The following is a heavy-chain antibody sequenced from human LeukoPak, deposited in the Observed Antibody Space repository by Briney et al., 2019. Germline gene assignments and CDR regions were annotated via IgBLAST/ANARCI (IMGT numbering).Heavy chain of an antibody. Sequence: SETLSLTCAVYGGSFSGYYWSWIRQPPGKGLEWIGYIYYSGSTNYNPSLKSRVTISVDTSKNQFSLKLSSVTAADTAVYYCARLMSPWDMAFDIWGQGTMVTVSS. CDR1: GGSFSGYY. CDR3: ARLMSPWDMAFDI. D-gene: IGHD2-15*01. V-gene: IGHV4-59*01. CDR2: IYYSGST. J-gene: IGHJ3*02.